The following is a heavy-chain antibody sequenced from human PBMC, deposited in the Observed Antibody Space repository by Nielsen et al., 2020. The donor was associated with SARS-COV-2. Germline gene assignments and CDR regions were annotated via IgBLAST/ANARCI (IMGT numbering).Heavy chain of an antibody. V-gene: IGHV5-51*01. CDR2: VYPGDSDT. CDR3: ARLQSSTGGGMDV. D-gene: IGHD6-13*01. J-gene: IGHJ6*02. CDR1: GYNFATNW. Sequence: GESLKISCQGSGYNFATNWIAWVRQMPGKGLEWMGVVYPGDSDTRYSPSFQGQAIISFDKSITTAYLQWNSLQASDSAMYYCARLQSSTGGGMDVWGQGTAVTVSS.